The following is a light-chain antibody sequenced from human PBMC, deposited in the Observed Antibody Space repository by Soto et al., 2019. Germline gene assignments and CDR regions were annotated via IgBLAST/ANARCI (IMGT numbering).Light chain of an antibody. CDR3: QSYDSTLRGLI. CDR2: GDS. Sequence: QSVLTQPPSVSGAPGQRVTISCTGSSSNIGADYDVHWYQHLPGTAPKIIIYGDSNRPSGVPDRFSGSKSGTSASLAITGLQAEDEADYYCQSYDSTLRGLIFGGGTKLTVL. CDR1: SSNIGADYD. V-gene: IGLV1-40*01. J-gene: IGLJ2*01.